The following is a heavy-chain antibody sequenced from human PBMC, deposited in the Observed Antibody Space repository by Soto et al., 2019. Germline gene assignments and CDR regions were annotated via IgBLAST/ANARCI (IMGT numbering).Heavy chain of an antibody. CDR2: IWYDGSNK. CDR3: AREDYGVRYYYYYGMDV. CDR1: GFTFSSYG. D-gene: IGHD4-17*01. V-gene: IGHV3-33*01. J-gene: IGHJ6*02. Sequence: QVQLVESGGGVVQPGRSLRLSCAASGFTFSSYGMHWVRQAPGKGLEWVAVIWYDGSNKYYADSVKGRFTISRDNSKNTLYLQMNSLRAEDTAVYYCAREDYGVRYYYYYGMDVWGQWTTVTVSS.